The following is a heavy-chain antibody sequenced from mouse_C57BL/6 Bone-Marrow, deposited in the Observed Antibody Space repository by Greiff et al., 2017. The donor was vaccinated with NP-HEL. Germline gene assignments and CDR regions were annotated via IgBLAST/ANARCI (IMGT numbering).Heavy chain of an antibody. Sequence: EVMLVESGGGLVQPKGSLKLSCAASGFSFNTYAMNWVRQAPGKGLEWVARIRSKSNNYATYYADSVKDRFTISRDDSESMLYLQMNNLKTEDTAMYYCVRHGGYGNLWFAYWGQGTLVTVSA. CDR2: IRSKSNNYAT. CDR3: VRHGGYGNLWFAY. D-gene: IGHD2-1*01. V-gene: IGHV10-1*01. CDR1: GFSFNTYA. J-gene: IGHJ3*01.